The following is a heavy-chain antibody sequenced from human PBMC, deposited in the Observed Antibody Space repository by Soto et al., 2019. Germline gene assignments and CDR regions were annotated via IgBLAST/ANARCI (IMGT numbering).Heavy chain of an antibody. Sequence: EVQLVESGGGLVQPGGSLRLSCAASGFTFSDYWMSWVRQAPGKGLDCMANIKTDGSEKYYVDPVKGRSTISRDNAKNSLYLQMNSLRAEVSAVYYCSSSMGRGGNDDRGQGTLVAVAA. CDR1: GFTFSDYW. CDR2: IKTDGSEK. J-gene: IGHJ4*02. V-gene: IGHV3-7*05. CDR3: SSSMGRGGNDD. D-gene: IGHD3-10*01.